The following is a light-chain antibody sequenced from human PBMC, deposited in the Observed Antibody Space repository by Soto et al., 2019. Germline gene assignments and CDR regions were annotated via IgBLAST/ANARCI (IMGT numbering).Light chain of an antibody. V-gene: IGKV3-20*01. J-gene: IGKJ2*01. CDR1: QSVDTNY. CDR2: GAS. CDR3: QQYGSSPQYT. Sequence: EIVLTQSPDTLSLSPGERATLSCRASQSVDTNYLAWYQQKPGQPPRLLIYGASSRATGIPDRFSGSGSGTDFTLTISRLEPEDFAVYYCQQYGSSPQYTFGQGTKLEIK.